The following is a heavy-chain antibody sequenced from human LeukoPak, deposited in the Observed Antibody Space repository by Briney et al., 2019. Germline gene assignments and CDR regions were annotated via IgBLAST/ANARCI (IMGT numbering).Heavy chain of an antibody. J-gene: IGHJ4*02. CDR2: VNRDGSET. Sequence: GGSLRLSCAASGFTLSNHWMTWVRQVPGRGPEWVANVNRDGSETYYLDSVKGRFTISRDNAKNSLYLQMNSLRAEDTAVYYCARDRGYYYDSSVVWGQGTLVTVSS. CDR3: ARDRGYYYDSSVV. D-gene: IGHD3-22*01. V-gene: IGHV3-7*01. CDR1: GFTLSNHW.